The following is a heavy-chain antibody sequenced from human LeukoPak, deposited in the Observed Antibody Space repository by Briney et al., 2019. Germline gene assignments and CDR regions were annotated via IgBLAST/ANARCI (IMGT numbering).Heavy chain of an antibody. D-gene: IGHD3-16*01. V-gene: IGHV4-61*02. CDR1: GGSISSGGHY. J-gene: IGHJ3*02. Sequence: SQTLSLTCTVSGGSISSGGHYWSWIRQPAGKGLEYLGRIYATGSTNYNPSLRSRVTISADTSMNHFSLKLSSVTAADTAVYYCARSIGGAFDIWGQGTMATVSS. CDR2: IYATGST. CDR3: ARSIGGAFDI.